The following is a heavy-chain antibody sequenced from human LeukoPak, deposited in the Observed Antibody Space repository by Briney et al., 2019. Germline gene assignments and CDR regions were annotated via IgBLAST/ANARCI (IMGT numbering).Heavy chain of an antibody. D-gene: IGHD3-22*01. CDR2: IYTSGST. Sequence: SETLSLTCTVSGGSISSYYWSWIRQPAGKGLEWIGRIYTSGSTNYNPSLKSRVTMSVDTSKNQFSLKLSSVTAADTAVYYCARSRRDYYDSSGYALYIEFDYWGQGTLVTVSS. CDR1: GGSISSYY. V-gene: IGHV4-4*07. CDR3: ARSRRDYYDSSGYALYIEFDY. J-gene: IGHJ4*02.